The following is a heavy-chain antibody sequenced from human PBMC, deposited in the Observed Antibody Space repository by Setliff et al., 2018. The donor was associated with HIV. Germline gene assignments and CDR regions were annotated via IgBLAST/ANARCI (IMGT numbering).Heavy chain of an antibody. CDR2: RKPNSSNT. CDR3: ARGYHMAATDTSLENYFDS. Sequence: ASVKVSCKASGYTFTDNGISWVRQATGQGLEWMGWRKPNSSNTEYAQKFEGRVTMTRDTTTNTVYMEVNSLRYKDTAVCYCARGYHMAATDTSLENYFDSWGQGTLVTVSS. J-gene: IGHJ4*02. D-gene: IGHD1-1*01. V-gene: IGHV1-8*01. CDR1: GYTFTDNG.